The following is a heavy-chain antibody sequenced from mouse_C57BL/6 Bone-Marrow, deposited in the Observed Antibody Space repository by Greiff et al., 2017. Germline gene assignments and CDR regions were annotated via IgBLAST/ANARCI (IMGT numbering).Heavy chain of an antibody. D-gene: IGHD2-3*01. CDR2: IDPSDSYT. CDR1: GYTFTSYW. J-gene: IGHJ3*01. Sequence: QVQLKESGAELVRPGTSVKLSCKASGYTFTSYWMHWVKQRPGQGLEWIGVIDPSDSYTNYNQKFKGKATLTVDTSSSTAYMQLSSLTSEDSAVYYCARSYDGYYDFAYWGQGTLVTVSA. CDR3: ARSYDGYYDFAY. V-gene: IGHV1-59*01.